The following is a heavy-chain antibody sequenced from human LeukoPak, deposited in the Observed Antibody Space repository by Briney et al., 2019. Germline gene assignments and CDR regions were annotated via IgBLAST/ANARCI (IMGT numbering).Heavy chain of an antibody. J-gene: IGHJ4*02. Sequence: SETLSLTCTVSGGSISSYYWSWIRQPPGKGLEWIGYIYYSGSTNYNPSLKSRVTISVDTSKNQFSLKLSSVTAADTAVYYCARARGYYDSSGYYTAYFDYWGQGTLVTVSS. CDR1: GGSISSYY. V-gene: IGHV4-59*01. D-gene: IGHD3-22*01. CDR3: ARARGYYDSSGYYTAYFDY. CDR2: IYYSGST.